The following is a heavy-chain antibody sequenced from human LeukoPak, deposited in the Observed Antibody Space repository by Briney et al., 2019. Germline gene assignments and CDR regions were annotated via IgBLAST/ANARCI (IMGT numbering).Heavy chain of an antibody. CDR3: AKTGGDYAPPSDH. J-gene: IGHJ4*02. CDR1: RFTFSSYA. Sequence: PGGSLRLSCAASRFTFSSYAMQWVRQAPGKGLEWVALISYDGSNKFYADSVKDRFTISRDNSKNTLNLQMKSLRAEETAVYYCAKTGGDYAPPSDHWGQGTLVTVSS. CDR2: ISYDGSNK. V-gene: IGHV3-30*04. D-gene: IGHD4-17*01.